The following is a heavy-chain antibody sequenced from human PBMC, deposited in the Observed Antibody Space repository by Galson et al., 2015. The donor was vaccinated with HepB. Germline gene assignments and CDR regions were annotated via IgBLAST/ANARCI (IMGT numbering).Heavy chain of an antibody. V-gene: IGHV3-21*01. CDR1: GFTFSSYS. Sequence: SLRLSCAASGFTFSSYSMNWVRQAPGKGLEWVSSISSSSSYIYYADSVKGRFTISRDNAKNSLYLQMNSLRAEDTAVYYCARTPYCSSTSCYMRFWGGYYYYYMDVWGKGTTVTVSS. J-gene: IGHJ6*03. CDR3: ARTPYCSSTSCYMRFWGGYYYYYMDV. D-gene: IGHD2-2*02. CDR2: ISSSSSYI.